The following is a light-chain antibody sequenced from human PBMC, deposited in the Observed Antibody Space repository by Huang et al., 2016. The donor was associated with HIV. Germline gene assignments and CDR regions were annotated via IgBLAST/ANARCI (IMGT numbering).Light chain of an antibody. Sequence: ELVMTQSPATLSLSPVERATLSCRASQSVNSKLAWYQQKPGQAPRLLIYGASTRATGVPGRFSCSGSGPEFTLTISSLQSEDFAVYYCQQYSKWPPNTFGQGTKLESK. J-gene: IGKJ2*01. CDR3: QQYSKWPPNT. V-gene: IGKV3-15*01. CDR2: GAS. CDR1: QSVNSK.